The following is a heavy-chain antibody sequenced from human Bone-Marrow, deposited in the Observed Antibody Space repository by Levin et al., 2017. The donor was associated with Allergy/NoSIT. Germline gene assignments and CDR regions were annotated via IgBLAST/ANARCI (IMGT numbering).Heavy chain of an antibody. D-gene: IGHD5-24*01. CDR1: GGIFTTFT. CDR3: TVRSDGYNFLDF. Sequence: SVKVSCKASGGIFTTFTISWVRQGPGQGLEWRGTVVPILETTYYSQKFQGRVTITADGSTTTAYMELTTLGSDDPAVYYCTVRSDGYNFLDFWGQGTLITVSS. CDR2: VVPILETT. J-gene: IGHJ4*02. V-gene: IGHV1-69*08.